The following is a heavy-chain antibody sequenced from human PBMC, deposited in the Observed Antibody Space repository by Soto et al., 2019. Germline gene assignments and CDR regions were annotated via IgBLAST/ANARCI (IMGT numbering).Heavy chain of an antibody. Sequence: QVQLVESGGDLAKPGGSLRLSCVGSGFTFSDYDMGWIRQAPGKGLEWVSYTSSGGSTIYYVDSVKGRFTLSRDNAKNSLYLQMDSLRVEDTAVYYCARDPXAIAXDXPYYYGMDVWGQGTTVTVSS. CDR2: TSSGGSTI. CDR1: GFTFSDYD. D-gene: IGHD6-19*01. V-gene: IGHV3-11*01. J-gene: IGHJ6*02. CDR3: ARDPXAIAXDXPYYYGMDV.